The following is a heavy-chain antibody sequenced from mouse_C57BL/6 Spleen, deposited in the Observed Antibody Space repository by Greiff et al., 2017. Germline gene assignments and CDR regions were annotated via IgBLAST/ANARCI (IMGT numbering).Heavy chain of an antibody. D-gene: IGHD1-1*01. CDR1: GYTFTSYW. V-gene: IGHV1-55*01. CDR2: IYPGRGST. CDR3: ARYCSSHDWYFDV. J-gene: IGHJ1*03. Sequence: QVQLQQSGPVLVKPGASVKMSCKASGYTFTSYWITWVKQSPGQGLEWIGDIYPGRGSTNYNEKFKSKATLTVDTSSSTAYMQLSSLTSEDSAVYYCARYCSSHDWYFDVWGTGTTVTVSS.